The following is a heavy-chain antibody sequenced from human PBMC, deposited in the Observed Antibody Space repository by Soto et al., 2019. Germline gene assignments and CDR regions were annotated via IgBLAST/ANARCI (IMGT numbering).Heavy chain of an antibody. CDR3: AREMPVDYYDSSGYHNWFDP. Sequence: PSQTLSLTCVISGDSVSSNSAAWNWIRQSPSRGLEWLGRTYYRSKWYNDYAVSVKSRITINPDTSKNQFSLQLNSVTPEDTAVYYCAREMPVDYYDSSGYHNWFDPWGQGTLVTVSS. CDR2: TYYRSKWYN. J-gene: IGHJ5*02. CDR1: GDSVSSNSAA. D-gene: IGHD3-22*01. V-gene: IGHV6-1*01.